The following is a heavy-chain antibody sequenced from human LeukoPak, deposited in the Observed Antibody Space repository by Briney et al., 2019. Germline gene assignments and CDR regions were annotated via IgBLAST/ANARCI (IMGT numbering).Heavy chain of an antibody. J-gene: IGHJ3*02. CDR3: AREPVWGVIHDAFDI. V-gene: IGHV4-34*01. CDR2: INHSGST. Sequence: SETLSLTCAVYGGSFSGYYWSWIRQPPGKGLEWIGEINHSGSTNYNPSLKSRVTISVDTSKIQFSLKLSSVTAADTAVYYCAREPVWGVIHDAFDIWGQGTMVTVSS. CDR1: GGSFSGYY. D-gene: IGHD3-16*01.